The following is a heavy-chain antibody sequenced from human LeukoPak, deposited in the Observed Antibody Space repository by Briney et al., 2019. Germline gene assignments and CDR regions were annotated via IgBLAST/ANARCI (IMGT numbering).Heavy chain of an antibody. CDR3: AGRAQTTGWSFDY. CDR2: IHTSGST. V-gene: IGHV4-4*07. Sequence: SETPSLTCFVSGGSITSYHWSWIRQPAGKGLEWIGQIHTSGSTNYNPSLKSRVAMSIDTSKNQFSLELSSVTAADTSVYYCAGRAQTTGWSFDYWGQGALVTVSS. D-gene: IGHD6-19*01. J-gene: IGHJ4*02. CDR1: GGSITSYH.